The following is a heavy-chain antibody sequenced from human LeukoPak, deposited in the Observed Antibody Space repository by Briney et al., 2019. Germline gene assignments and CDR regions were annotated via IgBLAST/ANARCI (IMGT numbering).Heavy chain of an antibody. D-gene: IGHD6-13*01. CDR2: IYYSGST. J-gene: IGHJ5*02. CDR1: GGSISSYY. Sequence: PSETLSLTCTVSGGSISSYYWSWIRQPPGKGLEWIGYIYYSGSTNYNPSLKSRVTISVDTSKNQFSLKLGSVTAADTAVYYCAREREQQLVHHWWFDPWGQGTLVTVSS. V-gene: IGHV4-59*01. CDR3: AREREQQLVHHWWFDP.